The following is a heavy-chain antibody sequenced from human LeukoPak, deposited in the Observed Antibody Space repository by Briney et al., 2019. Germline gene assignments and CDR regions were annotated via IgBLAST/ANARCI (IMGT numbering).Heavy chain of an antibody. D-gene: IGHD6-13*01. CDR3: ARGTGGAAAADFDP. Sequence: PSETLSLTCTVSGGSITSSSYYWGWLRQPPGKGLEWIGSIYYSGSTYYNPSLKSRATISVDTSKNHFSLKLTSVTAADTAVYYCARGTGGAAAADFDPWGQGTLVTVSS. CDR1: GGSITSSSYY. J-gene: IGHJ5*02. V-gene: IGHV4-39*07. CDR2: IYYSGST.